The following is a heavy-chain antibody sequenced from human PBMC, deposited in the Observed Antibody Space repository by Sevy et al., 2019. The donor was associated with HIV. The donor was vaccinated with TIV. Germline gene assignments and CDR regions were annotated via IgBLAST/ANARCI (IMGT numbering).Heavy chain of an antibody. D-gene: IGHD2-21*02. J-gene: IGHJ3*02. Sequence: GESLKISCAASGFTLSDFYMGWVRQAPGKGLEWVSYITSNRGTIYHADSVKGRFAISRDNAKNSLFLQMNSLRAEDTAVYYCARSQTSIPLSDAFDIWGQGTLVTVSS. CDR1: GFTLSDFY. CDR3: ARSQTSIPLSDAFDI. V-gene: IGHV3-11*01. CDR2: ITSNRGTI.